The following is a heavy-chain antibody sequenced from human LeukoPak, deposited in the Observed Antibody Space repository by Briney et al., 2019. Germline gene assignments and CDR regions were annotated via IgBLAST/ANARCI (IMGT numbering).Heavy chain of an antibody. V-gene: IGHV3-21*01. Sequence: GGSLRLSCAASGFTFSSYSMNWVRQAPGKGLEWVSSISRSSSYIYYADSVKGRFTISRDNAKKSLYLQMNSLRAEDTAVYYCAKGGEWYYYDSSGPYNWFDPWGQGTLVTVSS. CDR1: GFTFSSYS. D-gene: IGHD3-22*01. J-gene: IGHJ5*02. CDR2: ISRSSSYI. CDR3: AKGGEWYYYDSSGPYNWFDP.